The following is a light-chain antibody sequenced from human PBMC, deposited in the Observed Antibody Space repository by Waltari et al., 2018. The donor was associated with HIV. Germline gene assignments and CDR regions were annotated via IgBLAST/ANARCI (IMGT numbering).Light chain of an antibody. J-gene: IGLJ3*02. V-gene: IGLV2-14*03. CDR2: GVN. Sequence: QSALTQPASVSGSPGHSVTISCTRTHGDVGSSHLVSWYQQYPGRAPQLIIYGVNSRPSGVSDRFSGSKFGNTASLTISGLRADDEADYYCNSFTDTDTLVFGGGTRLTVL. CDR1: HGDVGSSHL. CDR3: NSFTDTDTLV.